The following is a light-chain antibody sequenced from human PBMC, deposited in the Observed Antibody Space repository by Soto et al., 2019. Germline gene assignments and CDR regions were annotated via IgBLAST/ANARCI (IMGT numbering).Light chain of an antibody. J-gene: IGLJ1*01. Sequence: QSALTQPASVSGSPGQSITISCTGNSNDIGGYNYVSWYQQHPGKAPKLMIYDVSNRPSVVSNRFSGSKSGNTASLTISVLQAEDEADYYCSSYTSSSSYVFGTGTKVTVL. CDR3: SSYTSSSSYV. CDR2: DVS. CDR1: SNDIGGYNY. V-gene: IGLV2-14*01.